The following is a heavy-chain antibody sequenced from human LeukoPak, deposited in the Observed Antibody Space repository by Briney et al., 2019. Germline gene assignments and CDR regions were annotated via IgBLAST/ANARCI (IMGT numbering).Heavy chain of an antibody. J-gene: IGHJ4*02. CDR3: AREVPTRSVDY. Sequence: ETSETLSLTCAVYGVSFSGYYWSWIRQHPGKGLEWIGYIYYSGSTYYNPSLKSRVTISVDTSKNHFSLKLTSVTAADTAVYYCAREVPTRSVDYWGQGTLVTVSS. V-gene: IGHV4-31*11. D-gene: IGHD2-15*01. CDR2: IYYSGST. CDR1: GVSFSGYY.